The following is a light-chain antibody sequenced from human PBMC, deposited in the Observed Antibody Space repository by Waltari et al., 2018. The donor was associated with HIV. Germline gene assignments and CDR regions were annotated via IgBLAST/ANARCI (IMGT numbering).Light chain of an antibody. V-gene: IGKV3-20*01. CDR1: QSVSSSY. CDR2: GAS. CDR3: QQSET. J-gene: IGKJ1*01. Sequence: EILLKQSPGTLSLSPGVRATLSCRASQSVSSSYLAWYQQKPGQAPRLLIYGASSRATGIPDRFSGSGSGTDFTLTISRLEPEDFAVYYCQQSETFGQGTKVEIK.